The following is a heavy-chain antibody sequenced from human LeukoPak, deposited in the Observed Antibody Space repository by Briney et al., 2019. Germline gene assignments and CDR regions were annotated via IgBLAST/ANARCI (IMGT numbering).Heavy chain of an antibody. D-gene: IGHD5-12*01. CDR3: ARGGYSGYDDAFDI. CDR1: GGSISSGGYS. Sequence: SETLSLTCAVSGGSISSGGYSWSWIRQPPGKGLEWIGYNYHSGSTYYNPSLKSRVTISVDRSKNQFSLKLSSVTAADTAVYYCARGGYSGYDDAFDIWGQGTMVTVSS. J-gene: IGHJ3*02. CDR2: NYHSGST. V-gene: IGHV4-30-2*01.